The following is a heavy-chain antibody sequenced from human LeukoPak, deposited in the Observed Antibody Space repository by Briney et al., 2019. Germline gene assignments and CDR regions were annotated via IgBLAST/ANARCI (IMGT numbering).Heavy chain of an antibody. Sequence: ASVKVSCKASGGTFSSYAISWVRQAPGQGLEWMGGIIPIFGTANYAQKFQGRATITADESTSTAYMELSSLRSEDTAVYYCARSSGNQLLFGWYLDLWGRGTLVTVSS. CDR1: GGTFSSYA. CDR2: IIPIFGTA. CDR3: ARSSGNQLLFGWYLDL. D-gene: IGHD2-2*01. J-gene: IGHJ2*01. V-gene: IGHV1-69*13.